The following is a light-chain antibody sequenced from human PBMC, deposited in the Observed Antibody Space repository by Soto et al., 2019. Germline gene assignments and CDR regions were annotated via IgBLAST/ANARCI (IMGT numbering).Light chain of an antibody. CDR2: GNS. CDR3: QSYDGSLSAHYV. J-gene: IGLJ1*01. Sequence: QLVLTQPPSVSGAPGQRVTISCTGSSSNIGSGYDVQWYQQLPGTAPKLLIYGNSNRPSGVPDRFSGSKSGTSASLAITGLQADDEADYYCQSYDGSLSAHYVFGTGTQLTVL. V-gene: IGLV1-40*01. CDR1: SSNIGSGYD.